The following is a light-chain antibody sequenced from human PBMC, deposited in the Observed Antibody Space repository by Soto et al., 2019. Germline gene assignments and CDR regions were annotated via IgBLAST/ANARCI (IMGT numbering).Light chain of an antibody. Sequence: EIVLTQSPDTLSLSPGERVTLSCSASQTVGTSLAWYQQKPGQAPSLLIYDTSKRATRIPARFSGGGSGTDLTLIISSLEPEDSAVYYCRQGSSWPLTFGGGTRVDLK. CDR1: QTVGTS. CDR2: DTS. V-gene: IGKV3-11*01. J-gene: IGKJ4*01. CDR3: RQGSSWPLT.